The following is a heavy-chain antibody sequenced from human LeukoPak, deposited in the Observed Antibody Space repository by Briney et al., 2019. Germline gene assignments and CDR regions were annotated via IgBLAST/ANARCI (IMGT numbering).Heavy chain of an antibody. CDR2: IKQDGSEK. CDR3: ARVPESGGYPTTFDY. Sequence: PGGSLRLSCAASGFTFTIYWMSWVRQAPGKGLEWVANIKQDGSEKFYVDSVRGRFSISRDNAKNSLYLQMNSLRAEDTAVYYCARVPESGGYPTTFDYWGQGTLVTVSS. CDR1: GFTFTIYW. J-gene: IGHJ4*02. V-gene: IGHV3-7*01. D-gene: IGHD3-22*01.